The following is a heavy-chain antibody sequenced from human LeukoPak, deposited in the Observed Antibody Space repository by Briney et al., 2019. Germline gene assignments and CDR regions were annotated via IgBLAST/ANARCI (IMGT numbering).Heavy chain of an antibody. V-gene: IGHV3-11*01. CDR1: GFTFSDYY. Sequence: GGSLRLSCAASGFTFSDYYMSWIRQAPGKGLGWGSYISSSGSTIYYADSVKGRFTISRDNSQNTLYLQMNSLRAEDTAVYYCAKGGAVSSKSITMVRGTRRYYYYMDVWGKGTTVTISS. CDR2: ISSSGSTI. D-gene: IGHD3-10*01. CDR3: AKGGAVSSKSITMVRGTRRYYYYMDV. J-gene: IGHJ6*03.